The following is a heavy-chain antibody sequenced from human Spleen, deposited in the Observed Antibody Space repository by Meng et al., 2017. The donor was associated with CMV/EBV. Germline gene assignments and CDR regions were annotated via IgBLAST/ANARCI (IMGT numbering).Heavy chain of an antibody. CDR3: AKEVGATRYYYGMDV. Sequence: GESLKISCAASGFTFSSYAMSWVRQAPGKGLEWVSAISGSGGSTYYADSVKGRFTISRDNSKNTLYLQMNSLRAEDTAVYYCAKEVGATRYYYGMDVWGQGTTVTVSS. V-gene: IGHV3-23*01. D-gene: IGHD1-26*01. CDR1: GFTFSSYA. J-gene: IGHJ6*02. CDR2: ISGSGGST.